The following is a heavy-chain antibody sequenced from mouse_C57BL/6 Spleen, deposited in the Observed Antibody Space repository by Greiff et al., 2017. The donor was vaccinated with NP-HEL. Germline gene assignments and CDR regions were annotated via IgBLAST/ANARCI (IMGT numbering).Heavy chain of an antibody. J-gene: IGHJ1*03. D-gene: IGHD2-2*01. CDR2: IDPENGDT. CDR3: TLVTRRDWYFDD. CDR1: GFNIKDDY. V-gene: IGHV14-4*01. Sequence: VQLQQSGAELVRPGASVKLSCTASGFNIKDDYMHWVKQRPEQGLEWIGWIDPENGDTEYASKFQGKATITADTTSNTAYLQLSSLTSEDTAVYYCTLVTRRDWYFDDWGTGTTVTVSS.